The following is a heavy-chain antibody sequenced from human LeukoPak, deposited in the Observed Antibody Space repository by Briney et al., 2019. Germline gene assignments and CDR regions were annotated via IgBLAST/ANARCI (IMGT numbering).Heavy chain of an antibody. Sequence: GESLKISCKGSGYSFTSYWIGWVRQMPGKGLEWMGIIYPGDSDTRYSPSFQGQVTISADKSISTAYLQWSSLKASDAAMYYCARRLGGYCSGGSCYGYYFDYWGQGTLVTVSS. CDR3: ARRLGGYCSGGSCYGYYFDY. CDR2: IYPGDSDT. D-gene: IGHD2-15*01. CDR1: GYSFTSYW. J-gene: IGHJ4*02. V-gene: IGHV5-51*01.